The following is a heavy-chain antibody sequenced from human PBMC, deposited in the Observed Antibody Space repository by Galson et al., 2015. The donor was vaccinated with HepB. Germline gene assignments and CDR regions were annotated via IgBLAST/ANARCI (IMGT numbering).Heavy chain of an antibody. CDR3: ARRRFDSSTTYNSDY. D-gene: IGHD2/OR15-2a*01. V-gene: IGHV5-51*03. CDR1: GYYFPTWW. CDR2: IFPDDSDT. J-gene: IGHJ4*02. Sequence: QSGAEVKKSGESLKISCKGSGYYFPTWWIGWVRQRPGKGLEWMGIIFPDDSDTRYSPSFQGQVTMSADRSINTTYLQWSSLKASDTAMYYCARRRFDSSTTYNSDYWGPGTLVTVSS.